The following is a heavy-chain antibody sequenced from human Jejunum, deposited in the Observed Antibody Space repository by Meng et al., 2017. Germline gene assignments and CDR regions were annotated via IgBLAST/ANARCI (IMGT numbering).Heavy chain of an antibody. V-gene: IGHV3-23*01. CDR1: GFTFSNYA. CDR2: ISGSGDST. CDR3: AKETYSYDSSGYYYIDYFDY. Sequence: GGSLRLSCAASGFTFSNYAMNWVRQAPGKGLEWVAAISGSGDSTNYADSVKGRFTISRDNSKNTLFLQMNSLRVEDTAVYYCAKETYSYDSSGYYYIDYFDYWGQGTLVTVSS. J-gene: IGHJ4*02. D-gene: IGHD3-22*01.